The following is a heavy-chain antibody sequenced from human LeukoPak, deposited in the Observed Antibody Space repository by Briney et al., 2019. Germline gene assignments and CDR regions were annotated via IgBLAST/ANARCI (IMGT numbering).Heavy chain of an antibody. CDR3: ARVGSGGAWFDF. J-gene: IGHJ4*02. CDR1: SVSLTNYY. CDR2: IFFSGTT. Sequence: PSETLSLTCTVSSVSLTNYYWSWIRQPPGKGLEWIGYIFFSGTTNYNPSLKSRVTISVDTSKNQFSLKMTSVTAADTAVYFCARVGSGGAWFDFWGQGTLVTVSS. D-gene: IGHD6-19*01. V-gene: IGHV4-59*01.